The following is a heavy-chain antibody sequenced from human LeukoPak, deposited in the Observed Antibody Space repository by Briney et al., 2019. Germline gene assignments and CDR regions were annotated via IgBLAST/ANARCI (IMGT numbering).Heavy chain of an antibody. J-gene: IGHJ4*02. CDR2: IYYRGST. CDR1: GGSTSTYY. Sequence: SETLSLTCTVSGGSTSTYYWSWIRQPPGKGLEWIGYIYYRGSTNYNPSLKSRVTISVDTSKNQFSLKLSSVTAADTAVYYCARAVSEYYDSSGYYYFDYWGQGTLGTVSS. V-gene: IGHV4-59*01. D-gene: IGHD3-22*01. CDR3: ARAVSEYYDSSGYYYFDY.